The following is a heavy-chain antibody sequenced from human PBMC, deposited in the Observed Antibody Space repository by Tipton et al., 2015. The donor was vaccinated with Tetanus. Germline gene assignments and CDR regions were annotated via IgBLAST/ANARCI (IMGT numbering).Heavy chain of an antibody. CDR1: GLIFSSYG. D-gene: IGHD1-26*01. CDR3: TTSGIVGSGYRVDY. J-gene: IGHJ4*02. CDR2: SWYDGTDK. V-gene: IGHV3-33*01. Sequence: SLRLSCAASGLIFSSYGIHWVRQAPGKGLEWVAVSWYDGTDKYYADSVKGRFTISRDNSKNTLYLQMNSLKTEDTAVYYCTTSGIVGSGYRVDYGGRGTLVVVSS.